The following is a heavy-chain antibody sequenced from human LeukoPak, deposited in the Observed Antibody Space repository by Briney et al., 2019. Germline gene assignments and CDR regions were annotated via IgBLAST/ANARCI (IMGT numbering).Heavy chain of an antibody. Sequence: SETLSLTCAVYGGSFSGYYWSWIRQPPGKGLDWIGEINHSGSTNYNPSLKSRVTISVDTSKNQFSLKLSSVTAADTAVYYCARATPAAISFWFDPWGQGTLVTVSS. CDR2: INHSGST. J-gene: IGHJ5*02. D-gene: IGHD2-2*02. CDR3: ARATPAAISFWFDP. CDR1: GGSFSGYY. V-gene: IGHV4-34*01.